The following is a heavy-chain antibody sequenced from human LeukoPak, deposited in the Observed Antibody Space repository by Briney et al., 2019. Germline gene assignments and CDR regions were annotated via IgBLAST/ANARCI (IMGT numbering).Heavy chain of an antibody. V-gene: IGHV3-30-3*01. D-gene: IGHD6-13*01. CDR1: GFTFSSYA. J-gene: IGHJ4*02. CDR2: ISYDGSNK. Sequence: GGSLRLSCAASGFTFSSYAMLWVRQAPGKGLEWVAVISYDGSNKYYADSVKGRFTISRDNSKSTLYLQMNSLRAEDTAVYYCARGYSSSWYQYPPDYWGQGTLVTVSS. CDR3: ARGYSSSWYQYPPDY.